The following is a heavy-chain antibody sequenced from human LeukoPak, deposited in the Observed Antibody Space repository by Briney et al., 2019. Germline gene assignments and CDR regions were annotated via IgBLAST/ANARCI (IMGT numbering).Heavy chain of an antibody. CDR3: ARGGTYYPCIDY. CDR2: ISAYNGRT. V-gene: IGHV1-18*01. Sequence: ASVKLSCKASGYTFTSSYINWVRHAPGQRLEWMGWISAYNGRTNYAQKFQGRVTMTTDSSTSTAYMDLTSLRSDDTAVYYCARGGTYYPCIDYWGQGTLVTVSS. CDR1: GYTFTSSY. D-gene: IGHD1-26*01. J-gene: IGHJ4*02.